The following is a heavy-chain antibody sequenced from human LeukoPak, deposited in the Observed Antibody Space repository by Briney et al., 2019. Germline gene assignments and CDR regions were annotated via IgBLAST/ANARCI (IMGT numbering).Heavy chain of an antibody. Sequence: GGSLRLSCAASGFTFSSYAMSWVRQAPGKGLEWVSAISGSGGSTYYADSVKGRFTISRDNSKNTLYLQMNSLRAEDTAVYYCAKVQNAVILGYCSGGSCYSDDYWGQGTLVTVSS. J-gene: IGHJ4*02. CDR1: GFTFSSYA. CDR2: ISGSGGST. CDR3: AKVQNAVILGYCSGGSCYSDDY. V-gene: IGHV3-23*01. D-gene: IGHD2-15*01.